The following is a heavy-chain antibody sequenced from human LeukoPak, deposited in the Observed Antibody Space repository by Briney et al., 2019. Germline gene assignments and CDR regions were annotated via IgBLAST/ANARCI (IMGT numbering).Heavy chain of an antibody. CDR1: GFTFVSFA. V-gene: IGHV3-23*01. J-gene: IGHJ4*02. D-gene: IGHD2-8*02. CDR3: AKARLSTGWAYNDY. Sequence: PGGSLRLSCAASGFTFVSFAMSWVRLAPGKGLEWVSAVVGDGTTTFYADSVKGRFTISRDNSKNTVYLQINSLRDEDTAVYYCAKARLSTGWAYNDYWGQGTLVTVSS. CDR2: VVGDGTTT.